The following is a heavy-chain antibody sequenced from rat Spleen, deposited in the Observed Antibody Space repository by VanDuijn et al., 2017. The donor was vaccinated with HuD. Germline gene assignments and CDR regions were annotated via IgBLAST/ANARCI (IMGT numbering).Heavy chain of an antibody. J-gene: IGHJ2*01. CDR3: ASLGGDY. CDR1: GFSLTSYS. Sequence: QVQLKESGPGLVQPSETLSLTCTVSGFSLTSYSVSWVRQPSGKGPEWMGRMRYNGDTSYNSALKSRLSISRDTSKSQVFLRMNSLQTEDTAMYFCASLGGDYWGQGVMVTVSS. D-gene: IGHD5-1*01. CDR2: MRYNGDT. V-gene: IGHV2-34*01.